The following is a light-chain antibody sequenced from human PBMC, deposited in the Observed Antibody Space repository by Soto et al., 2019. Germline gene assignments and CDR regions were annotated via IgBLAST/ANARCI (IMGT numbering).Light chain of an antibody. Sequence: QSVLTQPPSASGSPGQSVTISFTGTSSDVGRYNYISWYQQRPGKAPKLIIYEVSKRPSGVPDRLSGFKYGNTASLTISRLQAEDEADYYCSSYAGNSRYVFGTGTKVTAL. CDR1: SSDVGRYNY. CDR2: EVS. J-gene: IGLJ1*01. CDR3: SSYAGNSRYV. V-gene: IGLV2-8*01.